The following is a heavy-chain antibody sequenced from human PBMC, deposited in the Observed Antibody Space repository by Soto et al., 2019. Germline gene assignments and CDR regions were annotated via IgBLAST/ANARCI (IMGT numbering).Heavy chain of an antibody. CDR1: GFTFSSYA. D-gene: IGHD2-15*01. CDR3: AKVVLGYCSGGSCYPAFDI. CDR2: ISGSGGST. Sequence: PGGYVRLSCAASGFTFSSYAMSWVRQAPGKGLEWVSAISGSGGSTYYADSVKGRFTISRDNSKNTLYLQMNSLRAEDTAVYYCAKVVLGYCSGGSCYPAFDIWGQGTMVTVSS. J-gene: IGHJ3*02. V-gene: IGHV3-23*01.